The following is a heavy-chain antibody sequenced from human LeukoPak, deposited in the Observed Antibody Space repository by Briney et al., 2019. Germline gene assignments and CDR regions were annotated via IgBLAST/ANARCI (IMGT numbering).Heavy chain of an antibody. J-gene: IGHJ4*02. V-gene: IGHV1-2*02. CDR3: AAGPVYDYFEF. CDR1: EYSFTDYY. CDR2: INPNSGGT. D-gene: IGHD3-22*01. Sequence: ASVKVSCKASEYSFTDYYIHWVRQAPGQGLEWMGWINPNSGGTNSAQKFPVRITLTRDTSISTAYMELSRLRSDDTAVYYCAAGPVYDYFEFWGQGTLVTVSS.